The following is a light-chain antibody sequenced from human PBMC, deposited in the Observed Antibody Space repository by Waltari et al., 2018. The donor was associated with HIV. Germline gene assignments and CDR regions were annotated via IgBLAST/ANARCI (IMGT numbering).Light chain of an antibody. CDR1: SSDVGLYNF. V-gene: IGLV2-8*01. CDR3: SSYAGRHVYV. CDR2: EVN. J-gene: IGLJ1*01. Sequence: QSALSQPPSASGSPGQSVTVSCTGTSSDVGLYNFVSWYQHHPGEAPQVIIYEVNKRPSRVPDRFSRSKSRNTPSLTVSGLQPEDEADYYCSSYAGRHVYVFGTGTTVTVL.